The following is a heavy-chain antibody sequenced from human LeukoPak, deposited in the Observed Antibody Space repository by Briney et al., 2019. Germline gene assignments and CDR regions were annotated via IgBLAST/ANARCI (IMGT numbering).Heavy chain of an antibody. CDR3: AKDYYGSGSYYYYYMDV. V-gene: IGHV3-20*04. CDR1: GFTFDDYG. Sequence: GGSLRLSCAASGFTFDDYGMSWVRQAPGKGLEWVSGINWNSGSIGYADSVKGRFTISRDNAKNSLYLQMNSLRAEDTALYYCAKDYYGSGSYYYYYMDVWGKGTTVTISS. J-gene: IGHJ6*03. CDR2: INWNSGSI. D-gene: IGHD3-10*01.